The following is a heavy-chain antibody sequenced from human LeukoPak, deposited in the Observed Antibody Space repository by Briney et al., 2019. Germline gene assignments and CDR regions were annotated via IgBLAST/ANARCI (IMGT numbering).Heavy chain of an antibody. V-gene: IGHV1-46*01. CDR3: ARQQGLQNLNFDY. Sequence: ASVKVSCKTSGYTFTSYYTHWMRQAPGQGLEWMGIINPIGGTTDYAQKFQGRVTMTRDTSTSTVYMELSSLSPEDTAVYYCARQQGLQNLNFDYWGQGTLVTVSS. J-gene: IGHJ4*02. CDR1: GYTFTSYY. D-gene: IGHD4-11*01. CDR2: INPIGGTT.